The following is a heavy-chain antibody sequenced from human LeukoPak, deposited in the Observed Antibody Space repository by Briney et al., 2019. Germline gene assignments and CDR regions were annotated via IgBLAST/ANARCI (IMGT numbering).Heavy chain of an antibody. CDR1: GFTFSSYA. CDR3: AKAPVTTCSGAYCYPFDY. V-gene: IGHV3-23*01. CDR2: ISGSGGST. Sequence: GGSLRLSCAASGFTFSSYAMSWVRQAPGKGLEWVSAISGSGGSTNYADSVKGRFTISRDNSKNMLYLQMNSLRAEDTAVYYCAKAPVTTCSGAYCYPFDYWGQGTLVTVSS. D-gene: IGHD2-15*01. J-gene: IGHJ4*02.